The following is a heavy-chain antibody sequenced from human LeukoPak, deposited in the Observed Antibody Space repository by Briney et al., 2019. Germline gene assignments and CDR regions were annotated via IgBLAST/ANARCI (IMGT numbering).Heavy chain of an antibody. CDR1: GYTFTGYY. Sequence: ASVKVSCKASGYTFTGYYMHWVRQAPGQGLEWMGWINANTGATSYAQKFKGRVTMTRDTSISTIYMELSSLRSDDTAVYYCSRVGGGYPYWGQGTLVTVSS. D-gene: IGHD3-22*01. CDR2: INANTGAT. CDR3: SRVGGGYPY. J-gene: IGHJ4*02. V-gene: IGHV1-2*02.